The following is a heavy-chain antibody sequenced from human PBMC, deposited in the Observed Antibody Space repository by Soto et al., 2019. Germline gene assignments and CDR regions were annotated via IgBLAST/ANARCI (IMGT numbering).Heavy chain of an antibody. CDR3: ARDTAGLSY. CDR1: GLTFSNFR. J-gene: IGHJ4*02. Sequence: EVQLVESGGGLVQPGGSLRLSCAASGLTFSNFRMHWVGQAPGKGLVWVALISNDGRSTNHADSVKGRFTISRDNAKSTLYLQLNSLRAEDTAVYYCARDTAGLSYWGQGTLVTVSS. D-gene: IGHD2-21*02. CDR2: ISNDGRST. V-gene: IGHV3-74*01.